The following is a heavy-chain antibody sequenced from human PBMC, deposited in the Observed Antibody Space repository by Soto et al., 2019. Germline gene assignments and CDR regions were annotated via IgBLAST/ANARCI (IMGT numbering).Heavy chain of an antibody. CDR2: INAGNGNT. J-gene: IGHJ6*02. Sequence: QVQLVQSGAEEKKPGASVKVSCKASGYTFTSYAMHWVRQAPGQRLEWMGWINAGNGNTKYSQKFQGRVTITRDTSASTAHMELSSLRSEDTAVYYCARGEAPPYCSGGSCYEYYYYGMDVWGQGTTVTVSS. D-gene: IGHD2-15*01. CDR3: ARGEAPPYCSGGSCYEYYYYGMDV. V-gene: IGHV1-3*05. CDR1: GYTFTSYA.